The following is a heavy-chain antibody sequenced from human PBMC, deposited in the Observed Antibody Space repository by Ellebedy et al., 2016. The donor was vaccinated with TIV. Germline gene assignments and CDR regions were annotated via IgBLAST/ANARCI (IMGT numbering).Heavy chain of an antibody. Sequence: SETLSLXXAVYGGSFSGYYWSWIRQPPGKGLEWIGEINHSGSTNYNPSLKSRVTISVDTSKNQFSLKLSSVTAADTAVYYCARGRTTDLDYWGQGTLVTVSS. J-gene: IGHJ4*02. D-gene: IGHD4-17*01. CDR1: GGSFSGYY. CDR2: INHSGST. CDR3: ARGRTTDLDY. V-gene: IGHV4-34*01.